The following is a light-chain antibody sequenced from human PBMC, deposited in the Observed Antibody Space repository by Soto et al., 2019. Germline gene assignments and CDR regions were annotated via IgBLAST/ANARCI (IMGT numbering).Light chain of an antibody. J-gene: IGLJ3*02. V-gene: IGLV2-14*01. CDR1: SSDVGGYEY. CDR2: DVT. Sequence: QSALTQPASVSGSPGQSITISCTGTSSDVGGYEYVSWYQQHPGKAPKLMIYDVTNRPSGVSNRFSGSKSGNTASLTISGLQAEDEAYYYCSSFTSSSTLLVFGGGTKLTVL. CDR3: SSFTSSSTLLV.